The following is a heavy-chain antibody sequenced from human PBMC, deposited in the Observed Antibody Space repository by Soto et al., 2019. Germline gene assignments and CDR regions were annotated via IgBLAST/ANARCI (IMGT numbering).Heavy chain of an antibody. CDR1: GYGFTSYW. V-gene: IGHV5-10-1*01. Sequence: LNISCKGSGYGFTSYWISWVRQMPGKGLEWMGRIDPSDSYTNYSPSFQGHVTISADKSISTAYLQWSSLKASDTAMYYCARLPDILTGYSDYYYYYGMDVWGQGTTVTVSS. CDR3: ARLPDILTGYSDYYYYYGMDV. D-gene: IGHD3-9*01. CDR2: IDPSDSYT. J-gene: IGHJ6*02.